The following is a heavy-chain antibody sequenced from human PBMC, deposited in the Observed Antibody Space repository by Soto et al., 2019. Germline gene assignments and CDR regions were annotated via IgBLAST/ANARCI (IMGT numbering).Heavy chain of an antibody. D-gene: IGHD3-3*01. V-gene: IGHV1-8*01. J-gene: IGHJ5*02. CDR2: MNPNSGNT. CDR3: ARGPHVLRFLEWGGRWFDP. Sequence: ASVKVSCKASGYTFTSYDINWVRQATGQGLEWMGWMNPNSGNTGYAQKFQGRVTMTRNTSISTAYMELGSLRSEDTAVYYCARGPHVLRFLEWGGRWFDPWGQGTLVTVSS. CDR1: GYTFTSYD.